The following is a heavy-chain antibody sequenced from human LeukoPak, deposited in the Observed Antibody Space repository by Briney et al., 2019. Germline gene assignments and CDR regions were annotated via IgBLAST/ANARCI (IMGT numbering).Heavy chain of an antibody. V-gene: IGHV1-69*13. D-gene: IGHD3-3*01. CDR2: ISPIFGTA. CDR1: GGTFSSYA. J-gene: IGHJ5*02. CDR3: ARVGDFWSGYPQRNWFDP. Sequence: ASVKVSCKASGGTFSSYAISWVRQAPGQGLEWMGGISPIFGTANYAQKFQGRVTITADESTSTAYMELSSLRSEDTAVYYCARVGDFWSGYPQRNWFDPWGQGTLVTISS.